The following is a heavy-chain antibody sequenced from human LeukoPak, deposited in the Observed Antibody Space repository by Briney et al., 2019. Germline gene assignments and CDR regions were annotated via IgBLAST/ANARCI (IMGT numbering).Heavy chain of an antibody. CDR2: ISGSGSGGST. V-gene: IGHV3-23*01. D-gene: IGHD5-24*01. Sequence: GGSLRLSCAASGFTFSNSAMSWVRQAPGKGLEWVSNISGSGSGGSTYYADSVKGRFTISRDNSRNTLYLQMNSLRAEDTAVYYCAKSGYNRFDYWGQGTLVTVSS. CDR3: AKSGYNRFDY. J-gene: IGHJ4*02. CDR1: GFTFSNSA.